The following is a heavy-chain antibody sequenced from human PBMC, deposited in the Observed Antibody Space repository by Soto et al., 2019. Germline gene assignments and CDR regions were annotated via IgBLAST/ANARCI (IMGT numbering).Heavy chain of an antibody. CDR3: ARGLVLVVEATRKLFNP. Sequence: VEISCKASGHTFTGYYMPWAPQAPGQGLEWMGWINPHSGGRNYAQKFQGRVTMTRDTSISTAYMELSRLRSDDTAVYYCARGLVLVVEATRKLFNPWGQRTLVIVS. CDR2: INPHSGGR. V-gene: IGHV1-2*02. D-gene: IGHD2-15*01. CDR1: GHTFTGYY. J-gene: IGHJ5*02.